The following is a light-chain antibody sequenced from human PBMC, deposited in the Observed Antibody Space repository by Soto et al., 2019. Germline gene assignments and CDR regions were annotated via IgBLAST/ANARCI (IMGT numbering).Light chain of an antibody. CDR2: EVS. CDR1: SCVAGAYIF. V-gene: IGLV2-14*01. J-gene: IGLJ1*01. Sequence: QSVLAQPASVSGSLGQSITISRTGTSCVAGAYIFGFWYLPQPGKDPKIMISEVSNRPSGVFYRFSGFKSGNTALLFILGLQAGDGADYYCCSFTSITTFVFXNGTKVTVL. CDR3: CSFTSITTFV.